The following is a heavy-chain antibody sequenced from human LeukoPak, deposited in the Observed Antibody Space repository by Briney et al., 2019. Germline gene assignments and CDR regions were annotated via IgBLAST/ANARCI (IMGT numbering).Heavy chain of an antibody. V-gene: IGHV4-59*01. Sequence: SETLSLTCTVSGGSISPYSWSWSRQPPGKGLEWLGYISYSGSTNYNPSLKSRVTMSVDTSKNEFSLRLNSVTAADPAVYFCATYPAAGTVYNNMDVWGQGATVTVSS. CDR3: ATYPAAGTVYNNMDV. CDR1: GGSISPYS. CDR2: ISYSGST. J-gene: IGHJ6*02. D-gene: IGHD6-13*01.